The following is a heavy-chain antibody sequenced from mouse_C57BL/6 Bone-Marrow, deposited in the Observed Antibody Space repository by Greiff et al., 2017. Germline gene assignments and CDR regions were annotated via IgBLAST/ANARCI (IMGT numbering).Heavy chain of an antibody. CDR3: ARRGGKVATDWYCDV. D-gene: IGHD1-1*01. CDR1: GYTFTDHT. V-gene: IGHV1-78*01. CDR2: IYPRDGST. Sequence: VQLQQSDAELVKPGASVKISCKVSGYTFTDHTIHWMKQRPEQGLEWIGYIYPRDGSTKDNEKFKGKATLTAAKSSSTAYMQLNSLTSEDSAVYVCARRGGKVATDWYCDVWGTGTTVTVSS. J-gene: IGHJ1*03.